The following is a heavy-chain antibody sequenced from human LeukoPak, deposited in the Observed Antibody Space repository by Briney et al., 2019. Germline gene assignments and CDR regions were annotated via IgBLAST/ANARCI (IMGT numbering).Heavy chain of an antibody. J-gene: IGHJ4*02. D-gene: IGHD6-19*01. CDR3: ASRAVAGTD. V-gene: IGHV3-23*01. Sequence: GGSLRLSCAASGFSFSSYAMSWVRQAPGKGLEWVSAISGSGGSTYYADSVKGRFTISRDTSKNTLYLQMNSLRVEDTAVYYCASRAVAGTDWGQGTLVTVSS. CDR1: GFSFSSYA. CDR2: ISGSGGST.